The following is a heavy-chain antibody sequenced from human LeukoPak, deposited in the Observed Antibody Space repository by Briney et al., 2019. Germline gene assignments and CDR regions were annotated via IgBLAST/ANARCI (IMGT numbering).Heavy chain of an antibody. V-gene: IGHV1-18*01. Sequence: GASVQVSCKASGYTFTRYGIRRVRQAPGHGLEWMGWISAYNGNTNYAQKLQGRVTMTTDTSTSTPYMELRSLRSDDTAVYYCARLDTAMVTPFDYWGQGTLVTVSS. J-gene: IGHJ4*02. D-gene: IGHD5-18*01. CDR3: ARLDTAMVTPFDY. CDR1: GYTFTRYG. CDR2: ISAYNGNT.